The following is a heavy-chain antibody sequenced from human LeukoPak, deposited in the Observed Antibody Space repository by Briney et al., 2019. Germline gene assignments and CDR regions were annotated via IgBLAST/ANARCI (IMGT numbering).Heavy chain of an antibody. CDR1: GFTFSNFG. CDR2: IPLDGSNK. J-gene: IGHJ4*02. V-gene: IGHV3-30*02. CDR3: AKDKGSGSLYYFDY. D-gene: IGHD3-10*01. Sequence: GGSLRLSCAASGFTFSNFGMHWVRQAPGKGLEWVAFIPLDGSNKYYADSMKGRFTISRDNSKNTLYLQMNSLRTEDTAVYYCAKDKGSGSLYYFDYWGQGTLVTVSS.